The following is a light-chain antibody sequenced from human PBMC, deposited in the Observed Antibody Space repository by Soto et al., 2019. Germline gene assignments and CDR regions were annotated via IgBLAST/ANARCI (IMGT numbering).Light chain of an antibody. V-gene: IGLV2-14*01. CDR2: EVT. J-gene: IGLJ1*01. CDR1: SSDIGTYDY. Sequence: QSALTQPASVSGSPGQSITISCTGTSSDIGTYDYVSWYQHHPGKAPKLMIYEVTNRPSGVSDRFSGSKSGNTASLTISGLQAEDEADYYCSSYTSSSTLFGTGTKLTVL. CDR3: SSYTSSSTL.